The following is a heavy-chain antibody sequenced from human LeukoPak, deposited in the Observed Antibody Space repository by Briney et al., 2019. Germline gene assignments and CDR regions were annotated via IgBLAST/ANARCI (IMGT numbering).Heavy chain of an antibody. CDR1: GGSISSYY. CDR3: ARERIAAAGSWFDP. Sequence: SETLSLTCTVSGGSISSYYWSWIRQPPGKGLEWIGYIYYSGSTNYNPSLKSRVTISVDTSKNQFSLKLSSVTAADTAAYYCARERIAAAGSWFDPWGQGTLVTVSS. J-gene: IGHJ5*02. CDR2: IYYSGST. V-gene: IGHV4-59*01. D-gene: IGHD6-13*01.